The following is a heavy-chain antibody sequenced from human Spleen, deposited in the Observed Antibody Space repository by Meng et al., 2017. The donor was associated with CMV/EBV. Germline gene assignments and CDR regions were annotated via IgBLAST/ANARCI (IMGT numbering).Heavy chain of an antibody. CDR1: GGSMGTYY. CDR3: ARSGLSSSSPLDY. CDR2: IYYSTTT. Sequence: SETLSLTCTVSGGSMGTYYWSWIRQAPGKGLEWIGYIYYSTTTKYNASLKSRVTISVDTSKNQFSLKLSSVTAADTAVYYCARSGLSSSSPLDYWGQGTLVTVSS. J-gene: IGHJ4*02. D-gene: IGHD6-6*01. V-gene: IGHV4-59*01.